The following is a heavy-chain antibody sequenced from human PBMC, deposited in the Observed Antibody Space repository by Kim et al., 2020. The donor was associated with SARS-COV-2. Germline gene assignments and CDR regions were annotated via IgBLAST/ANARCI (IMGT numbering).Heavy chain of an antibody. CDR3: VRHPLKNPVPLGYYYYYGMDV. J-gene: IGHJ6*02. Sequence: SETLSLTCTVSGGSISSGGYYWSWIRQHPGKGLEWIGYIYYSGSTYYNPSLKSRVTKSVDTSKNQFSLKLSSVTAADTAVYYCVRHPLKNPVPLGYYYYYGMDVWGQGTTVTVSS. V-gene: IGHV4-31*03. CDR1: GGSISSGGYY. CDR2: IYYSGST.